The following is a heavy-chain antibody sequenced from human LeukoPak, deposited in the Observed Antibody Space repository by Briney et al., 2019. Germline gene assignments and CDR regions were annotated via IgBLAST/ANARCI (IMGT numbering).Heavy chain of an antibody. V-gene: IGHV4-59*12. J-gene: IGHJ2*01. CDR3: ARDSSSSAWYFDL. Sequence: SETLSLTCTVSGGSISNYYWSWIRQPPGKGLEWIGYVYYSGITNYNPSLKSRVTISVDTSKNQFSLKLSSVTAADTAVYYCARDSSSSAWYFDLWGRGTLVTVSS. D-gene: IGHD6-6*01. CDR2: VYYSGIT. CDR1: GGSISNYY.